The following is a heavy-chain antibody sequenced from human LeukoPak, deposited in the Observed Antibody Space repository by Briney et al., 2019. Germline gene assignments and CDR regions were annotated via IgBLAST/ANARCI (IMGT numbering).Heavy chain of an antibody. CDR1: GYSFSNYW. D-gene: IGHD1-26*01. J-gene: IGHJ5*02. CDR3: ARRKEVGATRWFDP. V-gene: IGHV5-51*01. Sequence: KIGESLKISCKGSGYSFSNYWIAWERQMPGKGLEWMGIIYPGDSDTRYSPSFQGQVTMSADKSISTAYLQWSSLKASDTAMYYCARRKEVGATRWFDPWGQGTLVTVSS. CDR2: IYPGDSDT.